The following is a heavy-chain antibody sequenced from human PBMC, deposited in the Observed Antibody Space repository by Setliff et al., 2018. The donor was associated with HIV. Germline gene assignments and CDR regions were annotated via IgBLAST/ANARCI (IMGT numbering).Heavy chain of an antibody. Sequence: SETLSLTCAVYGGSFSGYYWIWIRQPPGRGLEWIGEINHSGNTKYNPSLKSRVTISVDTSKNQFSLKLSSVTAADTAVYYCARGNWGSIGRFDYWGQGILVTVSS. V-gene: IGHV4-34*01. CDR1: GGSFSGYY. CDR3: ARGNWGSIGRFDY. J-gene: IGHJ4*02. CDR2: INHSGNT. D-gene: IGHD7-27*01.